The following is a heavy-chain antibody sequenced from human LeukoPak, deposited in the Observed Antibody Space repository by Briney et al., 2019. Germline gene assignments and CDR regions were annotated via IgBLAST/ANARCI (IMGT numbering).Heavy chain of an antibody. CDR1: GYTFTSYD. CDR2: MNPNSGNT. D-gene: IGHD6-19*01. Sequence: ASVKVSCKASGYTFTSYDINWVGQATGQGLEWMGWMNPNSGNTGYAQKFQGRVTITRNTSISTAYMELSSLRSEDTAVYYCARATTGGSARRAVAGPVYYFDYWGQGTLVTVSS. V-gene: IGHV1-8*03. CDR3: ARATTGGSARRAVAGPVYYFDY. J-gene: IGHJ4*02.